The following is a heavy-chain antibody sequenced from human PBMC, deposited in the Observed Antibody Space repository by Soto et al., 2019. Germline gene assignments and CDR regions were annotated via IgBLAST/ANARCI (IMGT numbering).Heavy chain of an antibody. CDR2: ISWNSGSI. Sequence: PGGSLRLSCAASGFTFDDYAMHWVRQAPGKGLGWVSGISWNSGSIGYADSVKGRFTISRDNAKNSLYLQMNSLRAEDTALYYCAKDLIRWELQSGGMDVWGQGTTVTVSS. CDR1: GFTFDDYA. D-gene: IGHD1-26*01. V-gene: IGHV3-9*01. CDR3: AKDLIRWELQSGGMDV. J-gene: IGHJ6*02.